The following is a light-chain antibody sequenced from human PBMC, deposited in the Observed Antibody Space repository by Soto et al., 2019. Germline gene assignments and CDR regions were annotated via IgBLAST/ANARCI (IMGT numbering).Light chain of an antibody. J-gene: IGLJ1*01. CDR1: SSNIGAVYD. V-gene: IGLV1-40*01. CDR3: QSYDRSLSAYV. Sequence: QSVLTQPPSVSGAPGQRVTISCTGSSSNIGAVYDVHWYQQLPGTAPKLLIYGNTNRPSGVPDRFSGSKSGTSASLAITGLQAEDDADYSCQSYDRSLSAYVFGPGTKLTVL. CDR2: GNT.